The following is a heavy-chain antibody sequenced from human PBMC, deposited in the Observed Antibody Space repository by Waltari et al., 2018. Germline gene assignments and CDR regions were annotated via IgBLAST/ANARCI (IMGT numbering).Heavy chain of an antibody. D-gene: IGHD6-6*01. CDR2: ISWNSGSI. CDR3: AKGISSSFLNPFDY. V-gene: IGHV3-9*03. Sequence: EVQLVESGGGLVQPGRSLRLSYAASGFTFDDYAMHWVRQAPGKGLEWVSGISWNSGSIGYADSVKGRFTISRDNAKNSLYLQMNSLRAEDMALYYCAKGISSSFLNPFDYWGQGTLVTVSS. J-gene: IGHJ4*02. CDR1: GFTFDDYA.